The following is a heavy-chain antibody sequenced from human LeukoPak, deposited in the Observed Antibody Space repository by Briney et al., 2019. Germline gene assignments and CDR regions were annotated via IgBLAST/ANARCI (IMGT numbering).Heavy chain of an antibody. CDR1: GFTFSSYA. CDR3: AKDLKWTAINPSYDY. Sequence: PGGSLRLSCSASGFTFSSYAMSWVRQAPGKGLEWVSAISGSGGSTYYADSVKGRFTISRDNSKNTLYLQMNSLRAEDTAVYYCAKDLKWTAINPSYDYWGQGTLVTVSS. V-gene: IGHV3-23*01. CDR2: ISGSGGST. J-gene: IGHJ4*02. D-gene: IGHD5-18*01.